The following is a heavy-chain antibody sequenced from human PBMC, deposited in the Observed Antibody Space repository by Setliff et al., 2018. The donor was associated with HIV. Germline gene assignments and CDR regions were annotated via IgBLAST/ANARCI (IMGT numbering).Heavy chain of an antibody. CDR2: IYHSGST. CDR1: GYSISSGYY. J-gene: IGHJ4*02. CDR3: AKRLAGSNTWYHFDN. Sequence: SETLSPTCVVSGYSISSGYYWGWIRQPPGKGLEWIGTIYHSGSTYYNPSLKSRLTISVDTSKNQFSLKLNSVTAADTAVYYCAKRLAGSNTWYHFDNWGQGTLVTVSS. D-gene: IGHD6-13*01. V-gene: IGHV4-38-2*01.